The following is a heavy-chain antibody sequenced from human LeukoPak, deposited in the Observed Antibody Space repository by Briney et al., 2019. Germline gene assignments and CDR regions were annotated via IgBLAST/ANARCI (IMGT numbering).Heavy chain of an antibody. CDR1: GFTFSSYS. D-gene: IGHD3-22*01. CDR2: ISSSSSYI. V-gene: IGHV3-21*04. CDR3: AKRRYDSSGHFDS. Sequence: GGSLRLSCAASGFTFSSYSMNWVRQAPGKGLEWVSSISSSSSYIYYADSVKGRFTISKDNSKNTVYMRMSSLRAEDTALYYCAKRRYDSSGHFDSWGQGTLVTVSS. J-gene: IGHJ4*02.